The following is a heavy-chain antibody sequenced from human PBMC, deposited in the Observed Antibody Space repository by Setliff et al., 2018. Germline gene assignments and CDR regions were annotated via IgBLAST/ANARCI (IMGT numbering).Heavy chain of an antibody. CDR3: ARTLGYSYGPYYYYYYMDV. Sequence: GASVKVSCKASGYTFTGYYMHWVRQAPGQGLEWMGWSNPNSGGTNYAQKFQGRVTMTRDTSISTAYMELSRLRSDDTAVYYCARTLGYSYGPYYYYYYMDVWGKGTTVTVSS. D-gene: IGHD5-18*01. CDR2: SNPNSGGT. J-gene: IGHJ6*03. V-gene: IGHV1-2*02. CDR1: GYTFTGYY.